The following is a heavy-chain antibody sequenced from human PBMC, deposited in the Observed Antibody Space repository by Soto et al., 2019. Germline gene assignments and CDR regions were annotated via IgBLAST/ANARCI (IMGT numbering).Heavy chain of an antibody. CDR2: ISAYNGNT. CDR3: ARDRGIVVVPAGYYYYMDV. J-gene: IGHJ6*03. V-gene: IGHV1-18*01. Sequence: ASVKVSCKASGYTFTSYGISWVRQAPGQGLEGMGWISAYNGNTNYAQKLQGRVTMTTDTSTSTAYMELRSLRSDDTAVYYCARDRGIVVVPAGYYYYMDVWGKGTTVTVSS. D-gene: IGHD2-2*01. CDR1: GYTFTSYG.